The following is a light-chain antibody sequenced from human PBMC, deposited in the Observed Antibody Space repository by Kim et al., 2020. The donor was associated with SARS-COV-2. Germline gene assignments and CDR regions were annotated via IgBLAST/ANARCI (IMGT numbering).Light chain of an antibody. CDR1: KSGDKY. CDR2: QDN. J-gene: IGLJ2*01. Sequence: SYELTQPPSVSVSPGQTASITCSGDKSGDKYACWYQHKPGQSPVLVVFQDNKRPSGIPERFSGSNSGNTATLTISGTQAMDEADYYCQSWDSNIVVLGGG. CDR3: QSWDSNIVV. V-gene: IGLV3-1*01.